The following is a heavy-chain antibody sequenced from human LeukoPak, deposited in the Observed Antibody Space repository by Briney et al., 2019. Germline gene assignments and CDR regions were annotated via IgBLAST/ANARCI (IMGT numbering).Heavy chain of an antibody. CDR2: IGTAGEI. CDR3: ARAAYSSTWYSRYFDL. CDR1: GFTFSSYD. V-gene: IGHV3-13*01. Sequence: GGSLRLSCAASGFTFSSYDIHWVRPATGKGLEWVSGIGTAGEIYYPGSVKGRFTISRENAKNSLYLQMNSLRAGDTAVYYCARAAYSSTWYSRYFDLWGRGTLVTVSS. D-gene: IGHD6-13*01. J-gene: IGHJ2*01.